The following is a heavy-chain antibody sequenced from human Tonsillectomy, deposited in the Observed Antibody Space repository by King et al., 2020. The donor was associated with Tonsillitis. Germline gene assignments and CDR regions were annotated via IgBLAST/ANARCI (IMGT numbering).Heavy chain of an antibody. J-gene: IGHJ4*02. CDR3: ARDEGYTVMAPPGHY. CDR1: GFTFSSYS. CDR2: ISSSSSYI. V-gene: IGHV3-21*01. Sequence: EVQLVESGGGLVKPGGSLRLSCAASGFTFSSYSMNWVRQAPGKGLEWVSSISSSSSYIYYADSVKGRFTISRDNAKNSLYLQMNSLRAEDTAVYYCARDEGYTVMAPPGHYLGQGTLVTVSS. D-gene: IGHD5-18*01.